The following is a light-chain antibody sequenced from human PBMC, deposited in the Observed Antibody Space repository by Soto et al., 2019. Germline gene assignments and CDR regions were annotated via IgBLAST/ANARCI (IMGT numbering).Light chain of an antibody. V-gene: IGKV3-20*01. J-gene: IGKJ1*01. CDR3: LQYATSRRT. CDR1: QTVSRNY. Sequence: DIVLTQSPGTLSLSPGERDTLYCRANQTVSRNYLAWYQQKPGQTPRLLIYSASNKATVIPDRFRGSGSGTDFTLTITRLEPEDVVVYYCLQYATSRRTFGQGTRVDIQ. CDR2: SAS.